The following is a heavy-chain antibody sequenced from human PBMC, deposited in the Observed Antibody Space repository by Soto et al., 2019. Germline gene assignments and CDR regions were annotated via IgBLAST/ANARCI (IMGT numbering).Heavy chain of an antibody. CDR1: GFTFSSYG. V-gene: IGHV3-30*18. D-gene: IGHD6-13*01. CDR3: AKDNAEQLVSPRFDY. CDR2: ISYDGSNK. Sequence: GGSLRLSCAASGFTFSSYGMHWVRQAPGKGLEWVAVISYDGSNKYYADSVKGRFTISRDNSKNTLYLQMNSLRAEDTAVYYCAKDNAEQLVSPRFDYWGQGTLVTVSS. J-gene: IGHJ4*02.